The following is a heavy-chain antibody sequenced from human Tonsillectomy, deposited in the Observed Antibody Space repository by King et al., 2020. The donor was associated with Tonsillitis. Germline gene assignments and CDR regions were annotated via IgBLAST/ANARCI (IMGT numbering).Heavy chain of an antibody. Sequence: VQLVESGGGLVQPGGALRPSCFASGFTFSTYAMHLVRQAPGEGLEFVSTIRTDGGRTSYADSVKGRFTISRDKSKNRLYLQMRSLRDEDMAVYYCVKGGYSTSWYRGDFWGQGTLVTVSS. D-gene: IGHD6-13*01. CDR3: VKGGYSTSWYRGDF. V-gene: IGHV3-64D*06. CDR2: IRTDGGRT. CDR1: GFTFSTYA. J-gene: IGHJ4*02.